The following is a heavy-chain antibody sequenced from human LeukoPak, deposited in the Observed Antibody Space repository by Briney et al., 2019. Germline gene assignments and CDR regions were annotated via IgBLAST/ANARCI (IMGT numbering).Heavy chain of an antibody. CDR1: GGSFSGYY. CDR3: ARGLREYSNNTFDY. Sequence: SETLSLTCAVYGGSFSGYYWSWIRQPPGKGLEWIAEINHSGSTNYNPSLKSRVTISVDTSKNQFSLKLSSVTAADTAVYYCARGLREYSNNTFDYWGQGTLVTVSS. J-gene: IGHJ4*02. CDR2: INHSGST. D-gene: IGHD4-11*01. V-gene: IGHV4-34*01.